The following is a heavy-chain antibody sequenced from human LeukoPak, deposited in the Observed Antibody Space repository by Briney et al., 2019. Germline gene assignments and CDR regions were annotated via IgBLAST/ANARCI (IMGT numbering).Heavy chain of an antibody. CDR2: ISGSGGST. D-gene: IGHD5-18*01. V-gene: IGHV3-23*01. CDR3: AKDAVIQLWLRYFDY. J-gene: IGHJ4*02. Sequence: PEGSLRLSCAASGFTFSSYAMSWVRQAPGKGLEWVSAISGSGGSTYYADSVKGRFTISRDNSKNTLYLQMNSLRAEDTAVYYCAKDAVIQLWLRYFDYWGQGTLVTVSS. CDR1: GFTFSSYA.